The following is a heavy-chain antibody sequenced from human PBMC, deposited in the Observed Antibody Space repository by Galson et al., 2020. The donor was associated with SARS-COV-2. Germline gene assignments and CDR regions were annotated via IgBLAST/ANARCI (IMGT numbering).Heavy chain of an antibody. CDR2: IDPSDSYT. CDR3: ARATPPDYDIVDGYFSNYYYYLDV. CDR1: GYSFTSYW. J-gene: IGHJ6*03. Sequence: HGESLKISCKGSGYSFTSYWISWVRQMPGKGLEWMGRIDPSDSYTNYSPSFQGHVTISADKSISTAYLQWSSLKASDTAMYYCARATPPDYDIVDGYFSNYYYYLDVWGKGTTVTVSS. D-gene: IGHD3-9*01. V-gene: IGHV5-10-1*01.